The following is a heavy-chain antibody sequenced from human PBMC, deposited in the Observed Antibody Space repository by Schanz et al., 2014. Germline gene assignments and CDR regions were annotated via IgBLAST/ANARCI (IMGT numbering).Heavy chain of an antibody. CDR2: ISYDGRNK. D-gene: IGHD3-22*01. CDR1: GFSFSGFG. V-gene: IGHV3-30*18. CDR3: AKDHFGHYDSSGCSDCYYYGMDV. Sequence: QVQLVESGGCVVQPWRSLRLSCAGSGFSFSGFGMHWVRQAPGKGLEWVAVISYDGRNKYFADSVKGRFTISRDNSKNTLFLQVNSLRAEDTAVYYCAKDHFGHYDSSGCSDCYYYGMDVWGQGTTVTVSS. J-gene: IGHJ6*02.